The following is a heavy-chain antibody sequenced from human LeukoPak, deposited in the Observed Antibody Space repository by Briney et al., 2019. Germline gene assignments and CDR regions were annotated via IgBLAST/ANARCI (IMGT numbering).Heavy chain of an antibody. Sequence: PSETLSLTCTVSGGTISSYYWSWIRQPPGKGLEWIGYINYSGSTNYNPSLKSRVTMSVVTSKNQFSLKLSSVTAADTAVYYCARSLGGVGSFEYFQHWGQGTLVTVSS. CDR1: GGTISSYY. CDR2: INYSGST. V-gene: IGHV4-59*08. CDR3: ARSLGGVGSFEYFQH. J-gene: IGHJ1*01. D-gene: IGHD3-10*01.